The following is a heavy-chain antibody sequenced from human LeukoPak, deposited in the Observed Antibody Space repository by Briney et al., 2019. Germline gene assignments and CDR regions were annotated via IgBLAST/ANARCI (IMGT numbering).Heavy chain of an antibody. J-gene: IGHJ3*02. CDR3: AKDYYGSGRYYDYDAFDI. Sequence: PGGSLRLSCAASGFTVSSSYMSWVRQAPGKGLEWVSVIYSGGTTYYADSVKGRFTISRDNSKNTLYLQMNSLRAEDTAVYYCAKDYYGSGRYYDYDAFDIWGQGTMVTVSS. D-gene: IGHD3-10*01. CDR1: GFTVSSSY. V-gene: IGHV3-53*01. CDR2: IYSGGTT.